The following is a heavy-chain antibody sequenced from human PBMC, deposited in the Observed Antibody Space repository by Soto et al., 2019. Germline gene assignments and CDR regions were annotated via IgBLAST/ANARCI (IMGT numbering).Heavy chain of an antibody. CDR1: GGTFSSYA. Sequence: PVKVSCTASGGTFSSYAISWVRQAPGQGLEWMGGIIPIFGTANYAQKFQGRVTITADESTSTAYMELSSLRSEDTAVYYCARDGVVMVQPFYGMDVWGQGTTVTVSS. CDR3: ARDGVVMVQPFYGMDV. J-gene: IGHJ6*02. V-gene: IGHV1-69*13. CDR2: IIPIFGTA. D-gene: IGHD3-3*01.